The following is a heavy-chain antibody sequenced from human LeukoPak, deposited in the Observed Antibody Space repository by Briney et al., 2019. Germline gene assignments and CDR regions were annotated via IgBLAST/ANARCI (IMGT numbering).Heavy chain of an antibody. Sequence: ASVKVSCKASGYTFTDYYIHWVRQAPGQGLQWMGWINPKTGGTDYAQNFQGRVTMTRDTSITTAYMELRSLRSADTAVYYCASSTYSDYPGDWGQGTLVTVSS. J-gene: IGHJ4*02. CDR1: GYTFTDYY. V-gene: IGHV1-2*02. D-gene: IGHD4-11*01. CDR2: INPKTGGT. CDR3: ASSTYSDYPGD.